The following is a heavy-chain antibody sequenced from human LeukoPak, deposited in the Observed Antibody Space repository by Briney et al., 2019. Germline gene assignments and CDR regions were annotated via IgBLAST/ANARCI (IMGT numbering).Heavy chain of an antibody. J-gene: IGHJ4*02. Sequence: TGGSLRPSCAASEFTFSSYTINWVRQAPGKGLEWVSSISSTSTYISYADSVKGRFTISRGNAKNSLYLQMNSLRAEDTAVYYCARGGGNFDYWGQGTLVTVSS. CDR3: ARGGGNFDY. CDR1: EFTFSSYT. CDR2: ISSTSTYI. V-gene: IGHV3-21*01. D-gene: IGHD2-15*01.